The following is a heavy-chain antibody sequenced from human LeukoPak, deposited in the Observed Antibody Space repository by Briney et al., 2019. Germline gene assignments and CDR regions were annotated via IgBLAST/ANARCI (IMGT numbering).Heavy chain of an antibody. J-gene: IGHJ4*02. D-gene: IGHD3-22*01. CDR1: GFTFSSYG. V-gene: IGHV3-33*01. CDR3: ARGVYYDSSGYIDY. Sequence: GGSPRLSCAASGFTFSSYGMHWVRQAPGKGLEWVAVIWYDGSNKYYADSVKGRFTISRDNSKNTLYLQMNSLRAEDTAVYYCARGVYYDSSGYIDYWGQGTLVTVSS. CDR2: IWYDGSNK.